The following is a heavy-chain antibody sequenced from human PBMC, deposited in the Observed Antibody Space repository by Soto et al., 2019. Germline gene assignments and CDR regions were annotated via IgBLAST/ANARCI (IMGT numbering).Heavy chain of an antibody. CDR1: GFTVSSNY. CDR2: IYSGGST. Sequence: GGSLRLSCAASGFTVSSNYMSWVRQAPGKGLEWVSVIYSGGSTYYADSVKGRFTISRDNSKNTLYLQMNSLRAEDTAVYYCACGIAARAGYYYYYMDVWDKGTTVTVSS. D-gene: IGHD6-6*01. J-gene: IGHJ6*03. V-gene: IGHV3-66*02. CDR3: ACGIAARAGYYYYYMDV.